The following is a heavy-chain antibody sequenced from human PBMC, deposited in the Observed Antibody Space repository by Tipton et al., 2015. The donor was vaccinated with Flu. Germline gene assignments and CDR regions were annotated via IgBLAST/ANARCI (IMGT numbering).Heavy chain of an antibody. D-gene: IGHD6-13*01. J-gene: IGHJ4*02. CDR3: ARMKVAAGSFYIGI. CDR2: IFYSGST. CDR1: GDSFSPYY. V-gene: IGHV4-59*08. Sequence: TLSLTCSVSGDSFSPYYWSWIRQPPGKRLEWIGYIFYSGSTHYNPSLRSRVTISVATSKSQFSLRLSSVTASDTAVYYCARMKVAAGSFYIGIWGQGTLVTVSS.